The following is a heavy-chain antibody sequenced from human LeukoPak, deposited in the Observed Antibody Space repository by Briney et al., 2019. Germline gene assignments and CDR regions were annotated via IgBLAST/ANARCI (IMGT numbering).Heavy chain of an antibody. CDR2: IRYDGSNK. D-gene: IGHD1-26*01. V-gene: IGHV3-30*02. CDR3: AKDGSYSGSYYTLVDY. CDR1: GFTFSSYG. Sequence: QPGGSLRLSCAASGFTFSSYGVHWVRQAPGKGLEWVAFIRYDGSNKYYADSVKGRFTISRDNSRNTLYLQMNSLRAEDTAVYYCAKDGSYSGSYYTLVDYWGQGALVAVSS. J-gene: IGHJ4*02.